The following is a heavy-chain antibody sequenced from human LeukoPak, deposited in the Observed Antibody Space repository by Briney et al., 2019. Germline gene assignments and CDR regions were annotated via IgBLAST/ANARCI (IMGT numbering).Heavy chain of an antibody. Sequence: PGGSLRLSCAASGFTFSSYAMSWVRQAPGKGLEWVSAISGSGGSTYYADSVKGRFTISRDNAKNSLYLQMNSLRAEDTALYYCAKEIVPIYYYYGMDVWGQGTTVTVSS. D-gene: IGHD2-2*01. V-gene: IGHV3-23*01. CDR2: ISGSGGST. J-gene: IGHJ6*02. CDR1: GFTFSSYA. CDR3: AKEIVPIYYYYGMDV.